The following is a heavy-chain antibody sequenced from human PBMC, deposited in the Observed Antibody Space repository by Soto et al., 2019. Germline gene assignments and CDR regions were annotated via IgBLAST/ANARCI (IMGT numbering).Heavy chain of an antibody. CDR3: AKTSGYSDY. Sequence: EVQLLESGGGLVQPGGSLRLSCAASEFTFSSYVMSWFRQAPGEGLEWVSTISGSGDSTYYADSVKGRFTISRDNSKNTRYMQMNSLRAEDTAVYYCAKTSGYSDYWGQGTLVTVSS. D-gene: IGHD2-15*01. J-gene: IGHJ4*02. CDR2: ISGSGDST. CDR1: EFTFSSYV. V-gene: IGHV3-23*01.